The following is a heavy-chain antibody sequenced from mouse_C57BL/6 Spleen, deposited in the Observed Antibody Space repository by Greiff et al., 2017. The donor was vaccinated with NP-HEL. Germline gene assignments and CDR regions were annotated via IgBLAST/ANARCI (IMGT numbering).Heavy chain of an antibody. J-gene: IGHJ1*03. CDR3: ARGRVDYGSSWYFDV. V-gene: IGHV1-64*01. Sequence: QVQLQQPGAELVKPGASVKLSCKASGYTFTSYWMHWVKQRPGQGLEWIGMIHPNSGSTNYNEKFKSKATLTVDKSSSTAYMQLSSLTSDDSAVDYCARGRVDYGSSWYFDVWGTGTTVTVSS. CDR1: GYTFTSYW. D-gene: IGHD1-1*01. CDR2: IHPNSGST.